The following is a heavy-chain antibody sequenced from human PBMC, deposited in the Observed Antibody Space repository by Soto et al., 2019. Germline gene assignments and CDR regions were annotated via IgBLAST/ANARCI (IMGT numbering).Heavy chain of an antibody. CDR1: GFIFSNYA. V-gene: IGHV3-23*01. CDR3: GKVSSRIAAFAIDF. D-gene: IGHD6-13*01. Sequence: EVQLLESGGGLVQPGGSLSLSCAASGFIFSNYAMSWVRQAPGKGLEWVSAISGGADSTYYADSVKGRFTISRDNSRNTVYLQVSVLRAEDTAVYYCGKVSSRIAAFAIDFWGQGTLVTVSS. CDR2: ISGGADST. J-gene: IGHJ4*02.